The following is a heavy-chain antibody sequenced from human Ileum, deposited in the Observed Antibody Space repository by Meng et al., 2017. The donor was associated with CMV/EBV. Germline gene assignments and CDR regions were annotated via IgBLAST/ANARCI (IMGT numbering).Heavy chain of an antibody. CDR2: INPTGIFT. Sequence: YPVTSHWMHWVRQAPGQGLEWVGVINPTGIFTRYAQKLEGRVALSRNTSTNTDYMELRGLRSEDTGIYYCARDQSTSISGMTGWWLDPWGLGTLVTVSS. D-gene: IGHD3-3*01. J-gene: IGHJ5*02. V-gene: IGHV1-46*01. CDR3: ARDQSTSISGMTGWWLDP. CDR1: YPVTSHW.